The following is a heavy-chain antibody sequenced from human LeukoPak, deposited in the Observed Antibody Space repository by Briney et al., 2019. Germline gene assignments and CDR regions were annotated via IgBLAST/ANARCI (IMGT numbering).Heavy chain of an antibody. CDR2: SHYRGST. V-gene: IGHV4-59*13. Sequence: ASETLSLTCTVSNDLINGYYWRWIRQPPGKGLEWVGYSHYRGSTNYNPSLKSRVSILVDTSKNQFSLKLSSVTAADTVVYYCARSASYDRTGYSYVDYWGQGTLVTVSS. CDR1: NDLINGYY. CDR3: ARSASYDRTGYSYVDY. D-gene: IGHD3-22*01. J-gene: IGHJ4*02.